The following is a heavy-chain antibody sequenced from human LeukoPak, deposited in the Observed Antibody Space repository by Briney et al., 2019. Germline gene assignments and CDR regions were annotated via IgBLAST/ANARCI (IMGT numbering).Heavy chain of an antibody. CDR2: ISYDGTNK. D-gene: IGHD4/OR15-4a*01. V-gene: IGHV3-30*03. J-gene: IGHJ3*02. CDR1: GFTFSSYG. CDR3: TTALAGADGFDI. Sequence: PGGSLRLSCAASGFTFSSYGMHWVRQAPGKGLEWVAVISYDGTNKYYADSVKGRFTISRENAKNSLYPQMSSLRAGDTAVYYCTTALAGADGFDIWGQGTMVTVSS.